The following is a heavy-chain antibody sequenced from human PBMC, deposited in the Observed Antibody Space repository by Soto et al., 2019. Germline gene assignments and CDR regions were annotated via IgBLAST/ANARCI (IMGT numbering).Heavy chain of an antibody. CDR3: ETDVRGWSGYYRLYRVWWLDP. J-gene: IGHJ5*02. Sequence: GASLKVACKVSGYTLTELSMHWLRHAPGKGLEWMGGFDPEDGETIYAQKFQGRVTMNEDRSTDTAYMELSSLRSEDTAVYYCETDVRGWSGYYRLYRVWWLDPWGQGTLVTVSS. CDR2: FDPEDGET. D-gene: IGHD3-3*01. V-gene: IGHV1-24*01. CDR1: GYTLTELS.